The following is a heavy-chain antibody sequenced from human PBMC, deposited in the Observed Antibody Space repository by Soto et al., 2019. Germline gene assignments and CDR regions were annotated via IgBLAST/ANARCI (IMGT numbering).Heavy chain of an antibody. CDR3: AASIFYYGMDV. CDR1: GYTFTHYW. V-gene: IGHV5-51*01. CDR2: IYPGDSDT. J-gene: IGHJ6*02. Sequence: PGESLKMSCKSSGYTFTHYWIGWVRQMPGKGLEWMGIIYPGDSDTKYNPSFQGQVTISADKSITTTYLQWSSLKASDTAIYYCAASIFYYGMDVCVQGPPVTV.